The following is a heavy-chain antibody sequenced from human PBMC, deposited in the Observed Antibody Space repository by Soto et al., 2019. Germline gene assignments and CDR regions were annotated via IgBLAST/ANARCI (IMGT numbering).Heavy chain of an antibody. D-gene: IGHD1-1*01. V-gene: IGHV1-18*01. J-gene: IGHJ5*02. CDR2: ISAYNGNT. Sequence: QVQLVQSGAEVKKPGASVKVSCKASGYTFTSYGISWVRQASGQGLEWMGWISAYNGNTKYAQKLQGRVTMTTDTSTSTAYMELRSLRSDDTAVYYWARDEAYKWNDGGWFDPWGQGTRVTVSS. CDR1: GYTFTSYG. CDR3: ARDEAYKWNDGGWFDP.